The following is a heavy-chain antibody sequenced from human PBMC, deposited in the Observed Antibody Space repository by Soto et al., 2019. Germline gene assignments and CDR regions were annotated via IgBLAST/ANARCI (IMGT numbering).Heavy chain of an antibody. CDR3: ARGPSCGGDCYLFDY. J-gene: IGHJ4*02. D-gene: IGHD2-21*02. CDR1: GYTFTSYY. V-gene: IGHV1-46*01. Sequence: QVLLVQSGAEVTRPGASVKVSCKASGYTFTSYYMHWERQAPGQGLEWMAVTNPSGGRTKYAQIFQGRVTLTRDTSTGTVDMELSSLTSEDTAIYYCARGPSCGGDCYLFDYWGQGTQVTVSS. CDR2: TNPSGGRT.